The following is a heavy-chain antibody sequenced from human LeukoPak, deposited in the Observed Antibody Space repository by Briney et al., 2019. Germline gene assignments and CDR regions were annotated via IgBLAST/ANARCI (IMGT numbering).Heavy chain of an antibody. CDR3: APGAYCDYGGYFDY. D-gene: IGHD4/OR15-4a*01. CDR2: ISHDGANK. Sequence: GGSLRLSCAASRFTFSNYGMHWVRQAPGKGLEWVGVISHDGANKYYADSVKGRFIISRDNSKNTLYLQMNSLRAEDTALYYCAPGAYCDYGGYFDYWGQGILVTVSS. CDR1: RFTFSNYG. J-gene: IGHJ4*02. V-gene: IGHV3-30*03.